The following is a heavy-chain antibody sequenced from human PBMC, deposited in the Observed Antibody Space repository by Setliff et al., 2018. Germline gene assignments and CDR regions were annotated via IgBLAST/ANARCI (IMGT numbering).Heavy chain of an antibody. J-gene: IGHJ4*02. CDR2: INPSGGST. CDR3: ARRSSSGNGFDY. CDR1: GYTFTSYY. D-gene: IGHD6-13*01. Sequence: GASVKVSCKASGYTFTSYYMHWVRQAPGQGLEWMGIINPSGGSTSHAQKFQGRVTMTRDTSTSTVYMELSSLRSEDTAVYYCARRSSSGNGFDYWGQGTQVTVSS. V-gene: IGHV1-46*01.